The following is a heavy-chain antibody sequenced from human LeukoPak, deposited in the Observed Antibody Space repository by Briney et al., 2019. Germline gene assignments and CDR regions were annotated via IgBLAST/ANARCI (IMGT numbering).Heavy chain of an antibody. CDR2: INTSGNT. V-gene: IGHV4-4*07. CDR3: ARQGYTYGQTDY. CDR1: GGSISIYY. J-gene: IGHJ4*02. Sequence: SETLSLTCTVSGGSISIYYWSWIRQPAGKGLEWVGRINTSGNTNYSPSLKSRVTMSVDTSMNQFSLNLSPVTAADTAVYYCARQGYTYGQTDYWGQGTLVTVSS. D-gene: IGHD5-18*01.